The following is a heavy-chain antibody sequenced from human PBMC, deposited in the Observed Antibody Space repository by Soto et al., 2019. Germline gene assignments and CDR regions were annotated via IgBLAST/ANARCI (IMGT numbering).Heavy chain of an antibody. CDR2: IYYSGST. D-gene: IGHD3-3*01. J-gene: IGHJ6*02. V-gene: IGHV4-30-4*01. CDR1: GAAINSGDSY. CDR3: VRSYDFWSGYFPSRYHDGLDV. Sequence: TLSLTGTVSGAAINSGDSYWCGIRQPPGKGLEWIGYIYYSGSTYYNPSLKSRVSISVDTSKNHFSLRLSSVTAADTAVFYCVRSYDFWSGYFPSRYHDGLDVWGPGIAVTVSS.